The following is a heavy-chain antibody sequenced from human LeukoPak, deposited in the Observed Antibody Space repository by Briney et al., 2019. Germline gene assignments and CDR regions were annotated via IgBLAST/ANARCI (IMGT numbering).Heavy chain of an antibody. CDR1: GYTFTSKG. V-gene: IGHV1-18*01. CDR3: ARDNNYRFDY. D-gene: IGHD5-24*01. Sequence: ASVKVSCKSSGYTFTSKGVSWVRQAPGEGLEWMGWISANSGNTNYAQKFQGRVTMTTDTSSSTVYMELRSLSSDDTALYYCARDNNYRFDYWGQGTLVTVPS. J-gene: IGHJ4*02. CDR2: ISANSGNT.